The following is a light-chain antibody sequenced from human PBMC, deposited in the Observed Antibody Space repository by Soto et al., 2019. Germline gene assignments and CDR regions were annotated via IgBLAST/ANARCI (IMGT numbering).Light chain of an antibody. Sequence: EVVLTQSPGTLSLFPGETATLFCRASQSISGNYLAWYRQKPGQAPSLFIYDASRRASGIPDRFSGSGSGTDFTLTIRRLDPEDFAVYFCQQYGGSITFGQGTRLEIE. CDR1: QSISGNY. CDR3: QQYGGSIT. J-gene: IGKJ5*01. CDR2: DAS. V-gene: IGKV3-20*01.